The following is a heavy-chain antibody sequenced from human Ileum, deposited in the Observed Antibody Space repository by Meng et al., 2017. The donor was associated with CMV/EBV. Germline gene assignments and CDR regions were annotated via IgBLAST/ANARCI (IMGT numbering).Heavy chain of an antibody. Sequence: CSLRLSCAASGFSVSGNSMNWVRQAPGKGLEWVSLMYSSGSTKYADSVKGRFTISRDNSKNTLYLQMNSLRVEDTAVYYCAGDGGFSDPWGQGTLVTVSS. J-gene: IGHJ5*02. CDR2: MYSSGST. CDR1: GFSVSGNS. V-gene: IGHV3-66*01. CDR3: AGDGGFSDP. D-gene: IGHD3-16*01.